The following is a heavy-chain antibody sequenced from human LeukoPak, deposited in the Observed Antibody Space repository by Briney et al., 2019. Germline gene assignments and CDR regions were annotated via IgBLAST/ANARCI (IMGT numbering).Heavy chain of an antibody. CDR2: ISGSGGST. D-gene: IGHD3-3*01. V-gene: IGHV3-23*01. CDR1: GFTFSSYA. Sequence: PGGSLRLSCAASGFTFSSYAMSWVRQAPGKGLEWVSAISGSGGSTYYADSVKGRFTISRDNSKNTLHLQMNSLRVEDTAVYYCAKDFGVDGTGGAYLDYWGQGTLITVSS. J-gene: IGHJ4*02. CDR3: AKDFGVDGTGGAYLDY.